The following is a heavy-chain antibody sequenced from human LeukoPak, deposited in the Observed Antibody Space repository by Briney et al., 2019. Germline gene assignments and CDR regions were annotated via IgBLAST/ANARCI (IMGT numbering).Heavy chain of an antibody. CDR2: INHSGST. Sequence: SETLSLTCAVYGGSFSGYYWSWIRQPPGKGLEWIREINHSGSTNYNPSLKSRVTISVDTSKNQFSLKLSSVTAADTAVYYCARLYSSSWSFDYWGQGTLVTVSS. CDR1: GGSFSGYY. J-gene: IGHJ4*02. CDR3: ARLYSSSWSFDY. V-gene: IGHV4-34*01. D-gene: IGHD6-13*01.